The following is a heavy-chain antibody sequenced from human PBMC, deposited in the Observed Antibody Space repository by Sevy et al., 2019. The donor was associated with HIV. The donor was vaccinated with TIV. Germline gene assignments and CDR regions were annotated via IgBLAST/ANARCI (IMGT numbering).Heavy chain of an antibody. Sequence: GESLKISCAESGFTFSSYGMHWVRQAPGKGLEWVAFIRYDGSNKYYADSVKGRFTISRDNSKNTLYLQMNSLRAEDTAVYYCAKAPFEYSSSGEYFQHWGQGTLVTVSS. D-gene: IGHD6-6*01. CDR3: AKAPFEYSSSGEYFQH. V-gene: IGHV3-30*02. CDR2: IRYDGSNK. CDR1: GFTFSSYG. J-gene: IGHJ1*01.